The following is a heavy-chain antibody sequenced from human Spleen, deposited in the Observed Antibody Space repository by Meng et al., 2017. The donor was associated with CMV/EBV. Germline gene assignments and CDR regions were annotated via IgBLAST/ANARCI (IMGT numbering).Heavy chain of an antibody. CDR3: ARGGGCSSSSCDLDY. D-gene: IGHD2-2*01. CDR1: GASISSGNW. Sequence: QGQVQGSGPGLVKPSETLSLTCVVSGASISSGNWWNWVRQPPGKGLEWIGDIYHSGSTNYNPSLKSRVTISVDKSKNQFSLKLSSVTAADTAMYYCARGGGCSSSSCDLDYWGQGVLVTVSS. V-gene: IGHV4-4*02. J-gene: IGHJ4*02. CDR2: IYHSGST.